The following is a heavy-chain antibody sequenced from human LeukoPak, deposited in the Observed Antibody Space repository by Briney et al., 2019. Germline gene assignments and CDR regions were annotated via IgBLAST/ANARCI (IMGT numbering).Heavy chain of an antibody. D-gene: IGHD3-3*01. J-gene: IGHJ4*02. CDR3: ARDRLSGGGDY. CDR2: ISAYNGNT. CDR1: GYTFTNYG. V-gene: IGHV1-18*01. Sequence: ASVKVSCKASGYTFTNYGISWVRQAPGQGLEWMGWISAYNGNTNYAQKLQGRVTMTTDTSTSKAYMDLKSLRSDDTAVYYCARDRLSGGGDYWGQGTLVTVSS.